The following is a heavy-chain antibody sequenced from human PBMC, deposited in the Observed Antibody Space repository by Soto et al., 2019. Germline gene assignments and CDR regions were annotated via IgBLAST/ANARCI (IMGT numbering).Heavy chain of an antibody. J-gene: IGHJ6*02. Sequence: QVQLQESGPGLVKPSGTLSLTCAVSGGSISSSNWWSWVRQPPGKGLEWIGEIYHSGSTNYNPHRKIRVTISVDKSKNQFSLKLSSVTAADTALYYCAKVSGSYYYGMDVWGQGTTVTVSS. D-gene: IGHD1-26*01. CDR2: IYHSGST. CDR3: AKVSGSYYYGMDV. CDR1: GGSISSSNW. V-gene: IGHV4-4*02.